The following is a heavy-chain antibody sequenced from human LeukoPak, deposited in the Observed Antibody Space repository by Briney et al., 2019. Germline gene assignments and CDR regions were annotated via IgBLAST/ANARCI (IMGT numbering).Heavy chain of an antibody. CDR3: ARGFGATGTTGDY. J-gene: IGHJ4*02. V-gene: IGHV3-33*01. Sequence: GGSLRLSCAASGFTFSSYGMHWVRQAPGKGLEWVAVIWYDGSNKYYADSVKGRFTISRDNSKNTLYLQMNSLKTEDTAVYYCARGFGATGTTGDYWGQGTLVTVSS. CDR2: IWYDGSNK. CDR1: GFTFSSYG. D-gene: IGHD1-1*01.